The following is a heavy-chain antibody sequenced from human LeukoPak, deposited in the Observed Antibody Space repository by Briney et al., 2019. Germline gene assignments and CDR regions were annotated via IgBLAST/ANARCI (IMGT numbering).Heavy chain of an antibody. J-gene: IGHJ4*02. CDR2: ISGSGVSGGNT. CDR1: GFPFSSHG. V-gene: IGHV3-23*01. D-gene: IGHD4-23*01. CDR3: AKSGNNRFDY. Sequence: GGSLRLSCAASGFPFSSHGMSWVRQAPGKGLEWVSNISGSGVSGGNTYYADSVKGRFTISRDNSKNTLYLQMNSLRTEDTAVYYCAKSGNNRFDYWGQGTLVTVSS.